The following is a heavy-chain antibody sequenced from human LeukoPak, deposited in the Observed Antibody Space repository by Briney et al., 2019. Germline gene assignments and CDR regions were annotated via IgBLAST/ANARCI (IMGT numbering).Heavy chain of an antibody. J-gene: IGHJ5*02. Sequence: ASVKVSCKASGYTFTSYDINWVRQATGQGLEWMGWMNPNSGNTGYAQKFQGRVTITRNTSISTAYMELSSLRSEDTAVYYCARGGITMVRGVIFRWFDPWGQGTLVTVSS. V-gene: IGHV1-8*03. D-gene: IGHD3-10*01. CDR1: GYTFTSYD. CDR3: ARGGITMVRGVIFRWFDP. CDR2: MNPNSGNT.